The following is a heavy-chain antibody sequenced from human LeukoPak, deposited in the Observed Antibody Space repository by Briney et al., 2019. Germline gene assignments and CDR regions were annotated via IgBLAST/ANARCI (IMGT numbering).Heavy chain of an antibody. CDR2: ISSSSSTI. J-gene: IGHJ4*02. CDR1: GFTFSSYA. CDR3: ARDPRRYCSGGSCYPL. D-gene: IGHD2-15*01. Sequence: PGGSLRLSCAASGFTFSSYAMSWVRQAPGKGLEWVSYISSSSSTIYYADSVKGRFTISRDNAKNSLYLQMNSLRAEDTAVYYCARDPRRYCSGGSCYPLWGQGTLVTVSS. V-gene: IGHV3-48*04.